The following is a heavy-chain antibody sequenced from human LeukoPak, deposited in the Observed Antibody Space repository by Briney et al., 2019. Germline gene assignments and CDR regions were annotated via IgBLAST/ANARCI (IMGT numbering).Heavy chain of an antibody. CDR2: INHSGST. V-gene: IGHV4-34*01. Sequence: SETLSLTCAVYGGSFSDYYWNWIRQPPGKGLEWIGEINHSGSTYYNPSLKSRVTISVDTSKNHFSLNLRSVTAADTAVYYCARSLSTAGIDYWGQGTLVTVSS. D-gene: IGHD2-2*01. CDR3: ARSLSTAGIDY. J-gene: IGHJ4*02. CDR1: GGSFSDYY.